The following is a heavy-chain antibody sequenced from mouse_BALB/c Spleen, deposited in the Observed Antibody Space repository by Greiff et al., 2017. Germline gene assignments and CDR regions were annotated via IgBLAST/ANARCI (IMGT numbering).Heavy chain of an antibody. CDR3: ASPTMITTGAWFAY. CDR1: GFTFSSFG. Sequence: EVQLVESGGGLVQPGGSRKLSCAASGFTFSSFGMHWVRQAPEKGLEWVAYISSGSSTIYYADTVKGRFTISRDNPKNTLFLQMTSLRSEDTAMYYCASPTMITTGAWFAYWGQGTLVTVSA. D-gene: IGHD2-4*01. J-gene: IGHJ3*01. CDR2: ISSGSSTI. V-gene: IGHV5-17*02.